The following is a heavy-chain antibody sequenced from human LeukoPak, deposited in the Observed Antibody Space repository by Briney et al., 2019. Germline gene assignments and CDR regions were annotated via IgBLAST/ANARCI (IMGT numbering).Heavy chain of an antibody. Sequence: SGTLSLTCAVSGGSISSSNWWSWVRQPPGKGLEWIGEIYHSGSTNYNPSLKSRVTISVDKSKNQFSLKLSSVTAADTAVYYCARDQEQWLASYYFDYWGQGTLVTVSS. CDR3: ARDQEQWLASYYFDY. V-gene: IGHV4-4*02. CDR2: IYHSGST. CDR1: GGSISSSNW. D-gene: IGHD6-19*01. J-gene: IGHJ4*02.